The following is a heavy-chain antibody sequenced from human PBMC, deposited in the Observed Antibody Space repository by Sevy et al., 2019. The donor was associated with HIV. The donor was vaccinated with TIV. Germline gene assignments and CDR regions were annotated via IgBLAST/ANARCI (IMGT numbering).Heavy chain of an antibody. J-gene: IGHJ4*02. V-gene: IGHV3-7*03. D-gene: IGHD3-3*01. CDR2: IKQDGSEK. Sequence: GGSLRLSCAASGFTFSSYWMSWVRQAPGRGLEWVANIKQDGSEKYYVDSVKGRFTISRDNAKNSLYLQMNSLRAEDTAVYYCARDQVDDFWSGYYPTFDYWGQRTLVTVSS. CDR3: ARDQVDDFWSGYYPTFDY. CDR1: GFTFSSYW.